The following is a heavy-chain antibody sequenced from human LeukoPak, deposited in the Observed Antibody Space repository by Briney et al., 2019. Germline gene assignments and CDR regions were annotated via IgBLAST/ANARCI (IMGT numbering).Heavy chain of an antibody. CDR2: ISNTGSTT. D-gene: IGHD3-10*01. CDR3: ARAREGYYFDY. Sequence: PGGSLRLSCAASGFTFSDNYMTWIRQAPGKGLEWVSYISNTGSTTYYADPVKGRFTISRDNAKNSLYLQMNSLRAEDTAVYYCARAREGYYFDYWGQGTLVTVSS. V-gene: IGHV3-11*04. CDR1: GFTFSDNY. J-gene: IGHJ4*02.